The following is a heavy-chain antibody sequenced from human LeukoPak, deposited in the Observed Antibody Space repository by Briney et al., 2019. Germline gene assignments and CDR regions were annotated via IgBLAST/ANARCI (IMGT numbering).Heavy chain of an antibody. CDR1: GFTFSSYA. V-gene: IGHV3-30*04. CDR3: ARDQAVSGSNYYYGVDV. J-gene: IGHJ6*04. CDR2: RSYDGANK. D-gene: IGHD6-19*01. Sequence: GRSLRLSRAASGFTFSSYAMHWVRQAPGKGLEWVAVRSYDGANKHYADSVKGRFTISRDNSKNTLYLEMNSLRAEDTAVYYCARDQAVSGSNYYYGVDVWGEGTTVTVSS.